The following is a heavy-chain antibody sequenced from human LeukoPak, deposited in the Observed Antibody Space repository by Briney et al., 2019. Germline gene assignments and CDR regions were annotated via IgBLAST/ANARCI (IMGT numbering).Heavy chain of an antibody. CDR2: IHYSGRT. V-gene: IGHV4-39*01. CDR1: GDSISSSDYW. CDR3: ARQRGLGSWSFDY. D-gene: IGHD2-15*01. J-gene: IGHJ4*02. Sequence: PSETLSLTWTVSGDSISSSDYWWGWIRQPPGKGLDWIASIHYSGRTHYNPSLQSRVTISVDTSKNQFSLNLNSVTAADTAVYYCARQRGLGSWSFDYWGQGTLVTVSS.